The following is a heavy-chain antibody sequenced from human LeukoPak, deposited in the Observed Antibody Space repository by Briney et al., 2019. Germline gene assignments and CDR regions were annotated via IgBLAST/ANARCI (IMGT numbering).Heavy chain of an antibody. D-gene: IGHD4-23*01. V-gene: IGHV1-46*01. CDR3: ARDMSTAVTPISYAFDV. J-gene: IGHJ3*01. Sequence: GASVKVSCKASENTFTNYYMHWVRQVPGQGLEWLGIINPNGGRTAYAQNFQGRVSMTRDTSTTTVYMELSSLRSDDTAVYYCARDMSTAVTPISYAFDVWGQGTMVTVSS. CDR1: ENTFTNYY. CDR2: INPNGGRT.